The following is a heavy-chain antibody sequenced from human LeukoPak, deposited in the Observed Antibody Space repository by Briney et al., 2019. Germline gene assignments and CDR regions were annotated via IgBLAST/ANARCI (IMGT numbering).Heavy chain of an antibody. CDR3: ARDLELRRLYYYSYGMDV. CDR2: ISYDRNSK. CDR1: GFTFSSYA. D-gene: IGHD1-7*01. V-gene: IGHV3-30-3*01. J-gene: IGHJ6*02. Sequence: GGSLRLSCAASGFTFSSYAMHWVRQAPGKGLEWVAVISYDRNSKNYAGSVKGRFTFSRDNDQNTLYLQMNSLRDEDTAVYYCARDLELRRLYYYSYGMDVWGQGTTVTVSS.